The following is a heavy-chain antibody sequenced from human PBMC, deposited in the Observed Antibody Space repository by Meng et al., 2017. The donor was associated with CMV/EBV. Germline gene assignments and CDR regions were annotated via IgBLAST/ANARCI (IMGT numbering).Heavy chain of an antibody. J-gene: IGHJ4*02. Sequence: QLEESGPGLMKPSQTLSLTCTVSGGSISSGDYYWSWIRQPPGKGLEWIGYIYYSGSTYYNPSIKSRVTISVDTSKNQFSLKLSSVTAADTAVYYCARVMGPNRTPYYFDYWGQGTLVTVSS. CDR1: GGSISSGDYY. CDR3: ARVMGPNRTPYYFDY. V-gene: IGHV4-30-4*08. D-gene: IGHD1-14*01. CDR2: IYYSGST.